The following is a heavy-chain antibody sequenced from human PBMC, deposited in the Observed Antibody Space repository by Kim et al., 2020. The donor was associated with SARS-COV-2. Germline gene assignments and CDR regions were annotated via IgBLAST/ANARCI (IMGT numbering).Heavy chain of an antibody. Sequence: DSVKGRFTNSRDNSKNTLFLQMNSLRTEDTAVYYCALPFNTGSYCNGMDVWGQGTTVTVSS. D-gene: IGHD2-15*01. J-gene: IGHJ6*02. CDR3: ALPFNTGSYCNGMDV. V-gene: IGHV3-30*03.